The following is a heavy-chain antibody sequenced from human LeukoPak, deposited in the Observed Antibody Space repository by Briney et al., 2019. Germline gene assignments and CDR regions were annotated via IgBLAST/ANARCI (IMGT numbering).Heavy chain of an antibody. CDR2: INHSGST. CDR1: GGSFSGYY. Sequence: SETLSLTCAVYGGSFSGYYWSWIRQPPGKGLEWIGEINHSGSTNYNPSLKSRVTISVGTSKNQFSLKLSSVTAADTAVYYCARATWFGEFHFDYWGQGTLVTVSS. V-gene: IGHV4-34*01. D-gene: IGHD3-10*01. J-gene: IGHJ4*02. CDR3: ARATWFGEFHFDY.